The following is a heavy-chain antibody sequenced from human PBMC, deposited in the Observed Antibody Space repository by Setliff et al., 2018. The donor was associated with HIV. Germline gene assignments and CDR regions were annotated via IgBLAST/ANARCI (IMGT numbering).Heavy chain of an antibody. CDR1: GGSINRSNYY. D-gene: IGHD3-9*01. V-gene: IGHV4-39*07. J-gene: IGHJ4*02. CDR3: ARGILTYHFDY. CDR2: INHSGST. Sequence: SETLSLTCTVPGGSINRSNYYWGWIRQPPGKGLEWIGEINHSGSTNYNPSLKSRVTISVDTSKNQFSLKLSSVTAADTAVYYCARGILTYHFDYWGQGTLVTVSS.